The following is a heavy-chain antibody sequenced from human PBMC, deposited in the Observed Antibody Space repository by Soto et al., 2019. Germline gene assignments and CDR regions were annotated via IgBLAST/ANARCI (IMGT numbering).Heavy chain of an antibody. D-gene: IGHD2-2*01. V-gene: IGHV4-59*01. CDR2: IYYSGST. J-gene: IGHJ4*02. CDR3: ARVYCSSTSCYVFGLVAY. Sequence: CISKKKGKGLEWIGYIYYSGSTNYNPSLKSRVTISVDTSKNQFSLKLSSVTAADTAVYYCARVYCSSTSCYVFGLVAYWGKGTLVTVSS.